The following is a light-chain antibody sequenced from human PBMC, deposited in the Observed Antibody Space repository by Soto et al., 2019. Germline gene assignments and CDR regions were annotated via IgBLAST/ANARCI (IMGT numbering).Light chain of an antibody. Sequence: IQMTQSPSTLSASVGDRVAITCRASQSIGIWLAWYQQKPGKAPRFLIYTASTLESGLPSRFSGSGSGTEFTLTISSLQPDDFATYYCQQYKDYSWTFGQGTKVEFK. CDR2: TAS. V-gene: IGKV1-5*03. CDR1: QSIGIW. J-gene: IGKJ1*01. CDR3: QQYKDYSWT.